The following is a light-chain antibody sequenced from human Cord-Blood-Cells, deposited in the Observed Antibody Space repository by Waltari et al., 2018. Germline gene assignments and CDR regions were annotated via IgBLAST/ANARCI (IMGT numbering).Light chain of an antibody. CDR1: QSVIRY. V-gene: IGKV3-11*01. CDR3: QQRSNWPPYS. Sequence: EIVLPQSPATLSLSPGERATLSCRASQSVIRYLAWYQQKPGQAPRLLIYDASNRATGIPARFSGSGSGTDFTLTISSLEPEDVAVYYCQQRSNWPPYSFGQGTKLEIK. J-gene: IGKJ2*03. CDR2: DAS.